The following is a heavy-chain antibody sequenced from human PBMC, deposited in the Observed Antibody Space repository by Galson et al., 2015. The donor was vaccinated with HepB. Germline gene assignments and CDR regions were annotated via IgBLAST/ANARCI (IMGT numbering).Heavy chain of an antibody. CDR1: GFTFSSYG. CDR3: ARASRVPAAISGYYMDV. CDR2: IWYDGSNK. J-gene: IGHJ6*03. Sequence: SLRLSCAASGFTFSSYGMHWVRQAPGKGLEWVAVIWYDGSNKYYADSVKGRFTISRDNSKNTLYLQMNSLRAEDTAVYYCARASRVPAAISGYYMDVWGKGTTVTVSS. D-gene: IGHD2-2*01. V-gene: IGHV3-33*01.